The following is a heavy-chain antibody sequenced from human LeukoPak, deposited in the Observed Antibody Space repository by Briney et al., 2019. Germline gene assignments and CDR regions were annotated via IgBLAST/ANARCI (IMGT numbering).Heavy chain of an antibody. V-gene: IGHV3-9*01. CDR1: GFTFDDYA. D-gene: IGHD4-17*01. J-gene: IGHJ4*02. CDR3: AKGMTTVTTPPDY. Sequence: GGSLRLSCAASGFTFDDYAMHWVRQAPGKGLEWVSGISWNSGSIGYADSVKGRFTISRDNAKNSLYLQMNSLRAEDTALYYCAKGMTTVTTPPDYWGQGTLVTVSS. CDR2: ISWNSGSI.